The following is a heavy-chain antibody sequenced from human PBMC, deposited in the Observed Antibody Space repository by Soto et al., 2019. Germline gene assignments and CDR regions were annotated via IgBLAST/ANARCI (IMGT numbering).Heavy chain of an antibody. CDR2: ISWNSGSI. J-gene: IGHJ4*02. Sequence: GGSLRLSCAASGFTFDDYAMHWVRQAPGKGLEWVSGISWNSGSIGYADSVKGRFTISRDNAKNSLYLQMNSLRAEDTALYYCANLPVAAPYFDYWGQGTLVTVSS. CDR3: ANLPVAAPYFDY. CDR1: GFTFDDYA. D-gene: IGHD6-19*01. V-gene: IGHV3-9*01.